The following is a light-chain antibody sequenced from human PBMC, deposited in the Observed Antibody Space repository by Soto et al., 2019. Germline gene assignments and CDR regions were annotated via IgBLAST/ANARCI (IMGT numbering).Light chain of an antibody. CDR3: AAWDDSLNGWV. Sequence: QSVLTQPPSASGTPGQRVTISCSGSSSNIGSNSVTWYQQLPGTAPKLLIYFTNQRPSGVPHRFSGSKSGTSASLAISGLQSEDEADYYCAAWDDSLNGWVFGGGTKLTVL. CDR1: SSNIGSNS. CDR2: FTN. J-gene: IGLJ3*02. V-gene: IGLV1-44*01.